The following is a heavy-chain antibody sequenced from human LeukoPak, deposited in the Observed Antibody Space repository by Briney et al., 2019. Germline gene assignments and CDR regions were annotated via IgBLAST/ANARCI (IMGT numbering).Heavy chain of an antibody. V-gene: IGHV3-9*01. Sequence: PGRSLRLSCAASGFTFDDYAMHWVRHAPGKGLEWVSGISWNSGSIGYADSVKGRFTISRDNAKNSLYLQMNSLRAEDTALYYCAKDSGGYYYYGMDVWGQGTTVTVSS. CDR1: GFTFDDYA. CDR2: ISWNSGSI. D-gene: IGHD3-10*01. CDR3: AKDSGGYYYYGMDV. J-gene: IGHJ6*02.